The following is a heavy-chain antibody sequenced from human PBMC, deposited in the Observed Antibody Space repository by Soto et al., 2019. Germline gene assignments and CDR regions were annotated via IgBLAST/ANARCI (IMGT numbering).Heavy chain of an antibody. CDR1: GFTFSSYA. CDR3: AKELRFLEWLLYYYGMDV. V-gene: IGHV3-23*01. D-gene: IGHD3-3*01. Sequence: GGSLRLSCAASGFTFSSYAMSWVRQAPGKGLEWVSAISGSGGSTYYADSVKGRFTISRDNSKNTLYLQMNSLRAEDTAVYYCAKELRFLEWLLYYYGMDVWGQGTTVTVYS. CDR2: ISGSGGST. J-gene: IGHJ6*02.